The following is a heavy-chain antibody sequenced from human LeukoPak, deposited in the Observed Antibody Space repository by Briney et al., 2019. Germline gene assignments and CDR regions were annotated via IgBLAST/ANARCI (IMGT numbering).Heavy chain of an antibody. J-gene: IGHJ5*02. CDR1: GFTFTSDA. Sequence: GGSLRLSCVASGFTFTSDAMNWVRQAPGKGLEWVSSTVSRGTTQYADSVKGRFTVSRDTSKNTLYLQMNSLRADDTAVYYCAKCSTSAYTTGWCNWIDPWGQGTLVTVSS. V-gene: IGHV3-23*01. CDR2: TVSRGTT. CDR3: AKCSTSAYTTGWCNWIDP. D-gene: IGHD6-19*01.